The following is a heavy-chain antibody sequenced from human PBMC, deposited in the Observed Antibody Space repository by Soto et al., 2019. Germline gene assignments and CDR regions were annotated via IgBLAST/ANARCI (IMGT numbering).Heavy chain of an antibody. V-gene: IGHV2-5*02. CDR3: AHRRIGVSQWNYGDFDY. D-gene: IGHD3-3*01. Sequence: SGPTLVNPTQTLTLTCTFSGFSLSTSGVGVGWIRQPPGKALEGLVIIYWDDDKRYSPSLRSRLTISKDTSKNQVVLIMTNVDPEDTATYFCAHRRIGVSQWNYGDFDYWGQGILVTSPQ. J-gene: IGHJ4*02. CDR2: IYWDDDK. CDR1: GFSLSTSGVG.